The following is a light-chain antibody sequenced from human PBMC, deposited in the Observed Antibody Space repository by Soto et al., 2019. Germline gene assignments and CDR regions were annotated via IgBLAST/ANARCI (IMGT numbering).Light chain of an antibody. CDR1: QSVRSSY. J-gene: IGKJ2*01. CDR3: QHFSSLPLYT. Sequence: EIVLTQSPGTLSLSPGERATLSCRASQSVRSSYLAWYQQKPGQAPRLLIYGASSRATGIPDRFSGSGSGTDFTLTISRLEPEDFAVYYCQHFSSLPLYTFGQGTKLDIK. V-gene: IGKV3-20*01. CDR2: GAS.